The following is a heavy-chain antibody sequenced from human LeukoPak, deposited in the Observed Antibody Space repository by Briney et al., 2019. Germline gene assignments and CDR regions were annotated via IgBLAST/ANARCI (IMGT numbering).Heavy chain of an antibody. Sequence: ASVKVSCKASGYTFTSYGISWVRQAPGQGLEWMGWISAYNGNTNYAQKLQGRVTMTTDTSTSTAYMELRSLRSDDTAVYYCARDDYSNDYYYYMDVWGKXTTVTVSS. CDR3: ARDDYSNDYYYYMDV. CDR1: GYTFTSYG. J-gene: IGHJ6*03. CDR2: ISAYNGNT. D-gene: IGHD4-11*01. V-gene: IGHV1-18*01.